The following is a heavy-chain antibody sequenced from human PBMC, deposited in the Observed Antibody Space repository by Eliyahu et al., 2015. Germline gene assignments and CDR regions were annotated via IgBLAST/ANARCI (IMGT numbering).Heavy chain of an antibody. CDR1: GFTFSDYP. Sequence: EVELLESGGGLVQPGGSLRLSCAASGFTFSDYPMSWVRQAPGKGREWVSVISARGGARYYADSVKGRFAISRDNFRNTLSLQMDSLRADDTATYYCATNAFFNGSADEEFWGRGTLVTVSS. J-gene: IGHJ4*02. CDR2: ISARGGAR. D-gene: IGHD2-15*01. V-gene: IGHV3-23*01. CDR3: ATNAFFNGSADEEF.